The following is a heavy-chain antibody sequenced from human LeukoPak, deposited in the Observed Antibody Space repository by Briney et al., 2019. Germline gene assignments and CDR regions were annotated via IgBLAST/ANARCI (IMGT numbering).Heavy chain of an antibody. CDR3: ARALVRGIMI. Sequence: GGSLRLSCVGSGYIFNSYEMNWIRQAPGKGLEWVSYISSSGSSIYYADSVKGRFTISRDNAKNSLYLQMNSLRAEDTVVYYCARALVRGIMIWGQGTLVTVSS. J-gene: IGHJ4*02. CDR2: ISSSGSSI. D-gene: IGHD3-10*01. V-gene: IGHV3-48*03. CDR1: GYIFNSYE.